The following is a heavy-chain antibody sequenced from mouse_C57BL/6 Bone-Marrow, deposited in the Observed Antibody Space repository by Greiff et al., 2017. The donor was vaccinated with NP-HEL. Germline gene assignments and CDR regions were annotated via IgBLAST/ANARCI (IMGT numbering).Heavy chain of an antibody. CDR1: GFTFSSYA. V-gene: IGHV5-4*01. CDR3: AREGGNYYYYFDY. J-gene: IGHJ2*01. D-gene: IGHD2-1*01. Sequence: EVMLVESGGGSVKPGGSLKLSCAASGFTFSSYAMSWVRQTPEKRLEWVATISDGGSYTYYPDNVKGRFTISRDNAKNNLYLQMSHLKSEDTAMYYCAREGGNYYYYFDYWGQGTTLTVSS. CDR2: ISDGGSYT.